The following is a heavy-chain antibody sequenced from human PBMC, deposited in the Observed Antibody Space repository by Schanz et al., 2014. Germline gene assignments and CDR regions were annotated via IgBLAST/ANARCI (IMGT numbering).Heavy chain of an antibody. CDR2: VCYDGSKK. V-gene: IGHV3-33*01. CDR3: ARDPDPPIAAKGQNFDY. CDR1: GFTFSSYG. Sequence: LVESGGGVVQPGRSLRLSCAASGFTFSSYGMHWVRQVPGKGLEWVAVVCYDGSKKYYADSVKGRFTTSRDNSKNTMYLQLNSLRPEDTAVYYCARDPDPPIAAKGQNFDYWGQGTLVTVSS. D-gene: IGHD6-13*01. J-gene: IGHJ4*02.